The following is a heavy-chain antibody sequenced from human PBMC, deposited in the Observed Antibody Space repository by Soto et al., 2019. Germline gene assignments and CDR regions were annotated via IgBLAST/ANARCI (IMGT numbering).Heavy chain of an antibody. V-gene: IGHV3-33*01. D-gene: IGHD6-13*01. CDR3: ARDSSSWYFDY. CDR2: IWYDGSNK. Sequence: GGSLRLSCVASGFTFSSYGMHWVRQAPGKGLEWVAVIWYDGSNKYYADSVKGRFTISRDNSKNTLYLQMNSLRAEDTAVYYCARDSSSWYFDYWGQGTLVTVSS. J-gene: IGHJ4*02. CDR1: GFTFSSYG.